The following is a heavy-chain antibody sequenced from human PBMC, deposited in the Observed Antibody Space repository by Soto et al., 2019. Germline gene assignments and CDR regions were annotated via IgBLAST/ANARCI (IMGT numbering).Heavy chain of an antibody. CDR2: ISAYNGNT. CDR1: GYTFTSYG. V-gene: IGHV1-18*01. CDR3: ALGRYYYDSSGYYYNAFDI. J-gene: IGHJ3*02. D-gene: IGHD3-22*01. Sequence: ASVKVSCKASGYTFTSYGISWVRQAPGQGLEWMGWISAYNGNTNYAQKLQGRVTMTTDTSTSTAYMDLRSLTSDDTAVYYCALGRYYYDSSGYYYNAFDIWGQGTMVTVSS.